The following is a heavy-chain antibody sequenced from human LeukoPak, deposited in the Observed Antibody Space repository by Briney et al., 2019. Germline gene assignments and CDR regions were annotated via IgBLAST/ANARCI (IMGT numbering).Heavy chain of an antibody. J-gene: IGHJ4*02. CDR3: ARSKDLRLDDIYY. V-gene: IGHV1-69*13. CDR2: IIPIFGTA. CDR1: GGTFSSYA. Sequence: SVKVSCKASGGTFSSYAISWVRQAPGQGLEWMGGIIPIFGTANYAQKFQGRVTITADESTSSAYMELSSLSSEDTAVYYCARSKDLRLDDIYYWGQGTLVTVSS. D-gene: IGHD3-9*01.